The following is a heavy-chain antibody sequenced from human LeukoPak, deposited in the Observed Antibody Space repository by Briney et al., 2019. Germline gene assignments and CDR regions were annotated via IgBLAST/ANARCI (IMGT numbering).Heavy chain of an antibody. Sequence: APVKVCCKASGYTFASYDINWVRQATGQGLEWSGWMNPNSGNTGYAQKFQGRVTMTSTTSLSTAYLELSSLRSADTAVYSCASSIAVAGTDYWGQGTLVTVSS. J-gene: IGHJ4*02. V-gene: IGHV1-8*01. CDR3: ASSIAVAGTDY. CDR2: MNPNSGNT. D-gene: IGHD6-19*01. CDR1: GYTFASYD.